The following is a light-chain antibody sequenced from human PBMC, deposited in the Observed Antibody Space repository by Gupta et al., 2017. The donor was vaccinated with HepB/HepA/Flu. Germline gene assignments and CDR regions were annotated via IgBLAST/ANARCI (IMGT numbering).Light chain of an antibody. V-gene: IGKV1-16*01. CDR3: QQDHSSPLT. CDR2: SAS. Sequence: DIQMTQSPSSLSASAGDRVTLTCRASEDIGHYLVWFQQKPGKAPKTLIYSASSLKSGVPSRFSGSGSGTDFTLTINSLRPEDFATYYCQQDHSSPLTFGGGTNVEVK. J-gene: IGKJ4*01. CDR1: EDIGHY.